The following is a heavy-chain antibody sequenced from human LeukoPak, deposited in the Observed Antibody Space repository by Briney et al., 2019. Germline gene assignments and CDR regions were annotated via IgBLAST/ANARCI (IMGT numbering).Heavy chain of an antibody. V-gene: IGHV1-2*02. CDR3: ARGQLFPPTGYYYMDV. CDR2: INPNSGGT. CDR1: GYTFTGYY. D-gene: IGHD1-1*01. Sequence: ASVKVSCKASGYTFTGYYMHWVRQAPGQGLEWMGWINPNSGGTNYAQKFQGRVTMTRDTSISTAYMELSRLRSDDTAVYYCARGQLFPPTGYYYMDVWGKGTTLTVSS. J-gene: IGHJ6*03.